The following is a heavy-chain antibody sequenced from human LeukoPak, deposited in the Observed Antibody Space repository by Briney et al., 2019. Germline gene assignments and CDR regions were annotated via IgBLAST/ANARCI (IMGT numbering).Heavy chain of an antibody. CDR3: ARESSSRCCRTFDP. CDR2: INHSGST. J-gene: IGHJ5*02. D-gene: IGHD6-13*01. V-gene: IGHV4-34*01. Sequence: SETLSLACAVYGGSFSGYYWSWIRQPPGKGLEWIGEINHSGSTNYNPSLKSRVTISVDTSKNQFSLKLSSVTAADTAVYYCARESSSRCCRTFDPWGQGTLVTVSS. CDR1: GGSFSGYY.